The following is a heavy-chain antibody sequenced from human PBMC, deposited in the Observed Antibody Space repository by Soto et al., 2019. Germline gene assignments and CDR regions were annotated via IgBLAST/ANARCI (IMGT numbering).Heavy chain of an antibody. Sequence: QVQLQESGPGLVKPSQTLSLTCTVSGGSISSGGYYWSWIRQHPGKGLEWIGYIYYSGSTYYNPSLNRRVNIAVDTSKNQSARKLSSVTAADTAVYYCARVLPGNGNDIALNWFDPWGQGTLVSVSS. CDR2: IYYSGST. V-gene: IGHV4-31*03. CDR3: ARVLPGNGNDIALNWFDP. J-gene: IGHJ5*02. D-gene: IGHD1-1*01. CDR1: GGSISSGGYY.